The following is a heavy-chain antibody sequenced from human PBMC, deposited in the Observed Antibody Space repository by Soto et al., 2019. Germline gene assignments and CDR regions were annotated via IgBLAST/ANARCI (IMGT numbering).Heavy chain of an antibody. J-gene: IGHJ5*02. CDR1: GGTFSSYA. Sequence: QVQLVQSGAEVKKPGSSVKVSCKASGGTFSSYAISWVRQAPGQGLEWMGGIIPIFGTANYAQKFQGRVTITADESTSTDYMELSSLRSEDTAVYYCARDRSRGYSYGYGIGFWFDPWGQGTLVTVSS. D-gene: IGHD5-18*01. CDR3: ARDRSRGYSYGYGIGFWFDP. V-gene: IGHV1-69*01. CDR2: IIPIFGTA.